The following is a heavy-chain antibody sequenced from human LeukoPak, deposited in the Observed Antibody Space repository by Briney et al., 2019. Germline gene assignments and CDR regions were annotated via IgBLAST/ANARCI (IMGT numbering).Heavy chain of an antibody. J-gene: IGHJ5*02. CDR2: IYTTGST. V-gene: IGHV4-4*07. D-gene: IGHD3-10*01. Sequence: PSETLSLTCTVSGGSISSYYWSWIRQPAGKGLEWIGRIYTTGSTTYNPSLKSRVTMSVDTSKNQFSLKLSSVTAADTAVYYCARDSGTTGEVKFDPWGQGTLVTVSS. CDR1: GGSISSYY. CDR3: ARDSGTTGEVKFDP.